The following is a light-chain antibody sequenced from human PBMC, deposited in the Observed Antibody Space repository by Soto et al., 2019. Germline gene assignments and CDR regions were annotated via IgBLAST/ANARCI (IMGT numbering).Light chain of an antibody. Sequence: EIVLTQSPGTLSLSPGEGATLSCRASQSVSSNYLAWYQQEPGQAPRLLIFGASNRASDIPDRFSGSGSGIDFNLTHSRLGPEDFEVYYCPQYGSAPPYTFGQGTKLEIK. CDR2: GAS. CDR1: QSVSSNY. CDR3: PQYGSAPPYT. V-gene: IGKV3-20*01. J-gene: IGKJ2*01.